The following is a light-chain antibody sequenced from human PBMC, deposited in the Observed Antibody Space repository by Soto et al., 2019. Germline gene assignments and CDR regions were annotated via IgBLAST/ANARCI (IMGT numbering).Light chain of an antibody. CDR2: TAS. CDR1: QSISSY. CDR3: QQSFTNPPWT. V-gene: IGKV1-39*01. Sequence: DIQMTQSPSSLSASVGDRVTITCRTSQSISSYLNWYQQKPGKAPKLLIYTASSLQSGVPSRFSGSGSGTDFTLSISSLQPEDFATYYCQQSFTNPPWTFGQGTKVEIK. J-gene: IGKJ1*01.